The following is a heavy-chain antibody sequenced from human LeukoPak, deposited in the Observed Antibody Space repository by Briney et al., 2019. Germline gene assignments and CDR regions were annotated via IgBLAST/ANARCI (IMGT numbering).Heavy chain of an antibody. CDR3: TRSPIAVLLWFGEPTHKYYFDY. V-gene: IGHV3-49*04. Sequence: AGGSLRLSCAASGFTFSNYAMHWVRQAPGKGLEWVGFIRSKAYGGTTEYTASVKGRFTISRDDSKSIAYLQMNSLKTEDTAVYYCTRSPIAVLLWFGEPTHKYYFDYWGQGTLVTVSS. J-gene: IGHJ4*02. D-gene: IGHD3-10*01. CDR2: IRSKAYGGTT. CDR1: GFTFSNYA.